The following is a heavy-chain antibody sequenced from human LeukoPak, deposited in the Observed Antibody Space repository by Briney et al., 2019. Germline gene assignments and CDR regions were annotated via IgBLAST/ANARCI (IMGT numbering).Heavy chain of an antibody. Sequence: GGSLRLSCAASGFILSDYYMSWIRQAPGKGLEWVSYISSSGSTIYYADSVKGRFTISRDNAKNSLYLQMNSLRAEDTAVYYCANHLACGSTSCPPFDDWGQGTLVTVSS. CDR3: ANHLACGSTSCPPFDD. CDR2: ISSSGSTI. D-gene: IGHD2-2*01. V-gene: IGHV3-11*04. CDR1: GFILSDYY. J-gene: IGHJ4*02.